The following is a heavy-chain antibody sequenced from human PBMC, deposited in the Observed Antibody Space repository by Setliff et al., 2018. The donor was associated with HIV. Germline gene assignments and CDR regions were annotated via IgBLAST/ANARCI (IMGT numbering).Heavy chain of an antibody. CDR1: GGTFSSYA. CDR3: ARGGLGVVTSFDS. CDR2: ISGYNGNT. D-gene: IGHD3-3*01. V-gene: IGHV1-18*01. J-gene: IGHJ4*02. Sequence: ASVKVSCKASGGTFSSYAFSWVRQAPGQGLEWMGWISGYNGNTNFEQKLQGRVTLITDTSTNTAYLELRSLRSDDTAVYYCARGGLGVVTSFDSWGPGTLVTVSS.